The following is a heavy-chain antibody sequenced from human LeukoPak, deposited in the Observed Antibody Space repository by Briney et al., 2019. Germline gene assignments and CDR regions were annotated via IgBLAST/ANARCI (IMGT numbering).Heavy chain of an antibody. Sequence: GEPLKISCKGSGYSFTSYWIGWVRQMPGKGLEWMGIIYPGDSDTRYSPSFQGQVTISADKSISTAYLQWSSLKASDTAMYYCASGIYDSSGYYLLGAFDIWGQGTMVTVSS. V-gene: IGHV5-51*01. D-gene: IGHD3-22*01. CDR3: ASGIYDSSGYYLLGAFDI. CDR1: GYSFTSYW. CDR2: IYPGDSDT. J-gene: IGHJ3*02.